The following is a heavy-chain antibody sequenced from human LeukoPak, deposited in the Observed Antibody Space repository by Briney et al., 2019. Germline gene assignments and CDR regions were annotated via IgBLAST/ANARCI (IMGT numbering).Heavy chain of an antibody. Sequence: SETLSLTCTVSGGSISSSNYYWGWIPQPPGKGLEWVGSMLYSGSIDYNPSLESRVTISADTSKNHISLKLRSVTIADTAVYFCARRESSGYCPYCFNCWGQGTRIIVSS. CDR2: MLYSGSI. CDR1: GGSISSSNYY. V-gene: IGHV4-39*02. CDR3: ARRESSGYCPYCFNC. D-gene: IGHD2-21*02. J-gene: IGHJ4*02.